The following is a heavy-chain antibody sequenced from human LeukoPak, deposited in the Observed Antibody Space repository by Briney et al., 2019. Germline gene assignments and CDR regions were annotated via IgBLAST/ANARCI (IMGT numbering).Heavy chain of an antibody. CDR3: ARERFGELLVDY. Sequence: GGSLRLSCAASGFTFSSYSMNWVRQAPGKGLEWVSSISSSSSYIYYADSVKGRFTISRDNAKNSLYLQMNSLRAEDAAVYYCARERFGELLVDYWGQGTLVTASS. CDR2: ISSSSSYI. J-gene: IGHJ4*02. V-gene: IGHV3-21*01. D-gene: IGHD3-10*01. CDR1: GFTFSSYS.